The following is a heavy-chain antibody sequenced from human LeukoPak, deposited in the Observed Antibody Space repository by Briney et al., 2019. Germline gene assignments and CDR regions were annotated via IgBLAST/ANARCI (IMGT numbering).Heavy chain of an antibody. V-gene: IGHV1-2*02. J-gene: IGHJ4*02. D-gene: IGHD3-22*01. CDR2: INPNRGGK. Sequence: ASVTVSYQASVYTFTHYYIHWVRPAPAQGREGMGWINPNRGGKKYAHRFQGRVTITRDTSIGTAYMEVSRVKSDDTAVYYCARDLYNRGYYYVFRYWGQGALVTVSS. CDR1: VYTFTHYY. CDR3: ARDLYNRGYYYVFRY.